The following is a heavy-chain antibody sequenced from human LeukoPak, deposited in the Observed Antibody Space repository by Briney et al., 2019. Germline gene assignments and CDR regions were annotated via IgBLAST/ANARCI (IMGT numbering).Heavy chain of an antibody. J-gene: IGHJ4*02. Sequence: SETLSLTCAVYGGSFSGYYWSWIRQPPGKGLEWIGYIYYSGSTNYNPSLKSRVTISVDTSKNQFSLKLSSVTAADTAVYYCARESGRYYDSSGYSFDYWGQGTLVTVSS. CDR3: ARESGRYYDSSGYSFDY. V-gene: IGHV4-59*01. CDR1: GGSFSGYY. CDR2: IYYSGST. D-gene: IGHD3-22*01.